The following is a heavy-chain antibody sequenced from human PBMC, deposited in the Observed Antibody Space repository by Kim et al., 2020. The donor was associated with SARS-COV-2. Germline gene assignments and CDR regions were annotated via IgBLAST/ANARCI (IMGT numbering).Heavy chain of an antibody. D-gene: IGHD4-17*01. CDR3: ARDYPAYDYGRGMDV. J-gene: IGHJ6*02. V-gene: IGHV3-53*01. Sequence: DSVKSRFTLSGDNAKNTLYLQMTSLRAKDTAVYYCARDYPAYDYGRGMDVWGQGTTVTVCS.